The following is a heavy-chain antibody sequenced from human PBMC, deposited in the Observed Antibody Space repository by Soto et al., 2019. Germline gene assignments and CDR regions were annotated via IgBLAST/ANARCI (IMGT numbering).Heavy chain of an antibody. J-gene: IGHJ4*02. V-gene: IGHV1-18*01. D-gene: IGHD1-1*01. CDR1: GYAFTTYG. Sequence: QVHLVQSGAEVKKPGASVKVSCKGSGYAFTTYGITWVRQAPGQGLEWMGWISAHNGNTNYAQKLQGRVTVTRDTSTSTAYMELWSLRSDDTAVYYCARGRYGDYWAQGALVTVSS. CDR2: ISAHNGNT. CDR3: ARGRYGDY.